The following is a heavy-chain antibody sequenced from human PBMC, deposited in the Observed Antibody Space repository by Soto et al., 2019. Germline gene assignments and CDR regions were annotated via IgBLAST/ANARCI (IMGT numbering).Heavy chain of an antibody. CDR2: IIPIFGTA. J-gene: IGHJ4*02. D-gene: IGHD2-15*01. CDR3: ARGDLDCSGGSWCLDY. Sequence: QVQLVQSGAEVQKPGSSVKVSCKASGGTFSSYAISWVRQAPGQGLEWMGGIIPIFGTANYAQKFQGRVTITADESTSTAYMELSSLRSEDTAVYYCARGDLDCSGGSWCLDYWGQGTLVTVSS. CDR1: GGTFSSYA. V-gene: IGHV1-69*01.